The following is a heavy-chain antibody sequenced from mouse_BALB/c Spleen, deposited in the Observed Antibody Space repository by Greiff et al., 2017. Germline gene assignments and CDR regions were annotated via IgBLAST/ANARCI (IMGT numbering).Heavy chain of an antibody. Sequence: ESGPGLVKPSQSLSLTCSVTGYSITSGYYWNWIRQFPGNKLEWMGYISYDGSNNYNPSLKNRISITRDTSKNQFFLKLNSVTTEDTATYYCAREGGLRRYYAMDYWGQGTSVTVSS. CDR1: GYSITSGYY. CDR3: AREGGLRRYYAMDY. D-gene: IGHD2-4*01. J-gene: IGHJ4*01. V-gene: IGHV3-6*02. CDR2: ISYDGSN.